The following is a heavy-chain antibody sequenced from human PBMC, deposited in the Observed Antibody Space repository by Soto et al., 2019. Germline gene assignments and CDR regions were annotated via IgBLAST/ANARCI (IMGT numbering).Heavy chain of an antibody. D-gene: IGHD3-22*01. CDR2: IYYSGST. CDR1: GCSISSGGYY. CDR3: ARATMIGADY. J-gene: IGHJ4*02. V-gene: IGHV4-31*03. Sequence: PSETLSLTCTVSGCSISSGGYYWSWIRQHPGKGLEWIGYIYYSGSTYYNPSLKSRVTISVDTSKNQFSLKLSSVTAADTAVYYCARATMIGADYWGQGTLVTVSS.